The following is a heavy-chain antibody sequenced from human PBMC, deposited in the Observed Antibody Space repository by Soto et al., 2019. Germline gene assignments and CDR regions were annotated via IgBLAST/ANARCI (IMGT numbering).Heavy chain of an antibody. CDR2: ISGYNGNT. V-gene: IGHV1-18*01. Sequence: QVQLVQSGGEVKKPGASVKVSCKTSGHSFTTYGISWVRQAPGQGLEWMGWISGYNGNTNYAQKFQGRVTMTTDTSTSTAYMELRSLRSDDTAVYYCAREGPAPYYYYGMDVWGQGSTVAVSS. J-gene: IGHJ6*02. CDR3: AREGPAPYYYYGMDV. CDR1: GHSFTTYG.